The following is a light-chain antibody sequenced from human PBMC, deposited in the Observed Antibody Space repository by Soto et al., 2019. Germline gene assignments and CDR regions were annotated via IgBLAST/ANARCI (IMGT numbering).Light chain of an antibody. Sequence: EIVLTQSPGTLSLSPGERATLSCRASQSVSSSYLTWYQQKPGQAPRLLIYGASSRANGIPDRFSGSGSGTDFTLTISRLEPEDFAVYYCQQYGNSRWTFGQGTKVDSK. CDR2: GAS. V-gene: IGKV3-20*01. CDR1: QSVSSSY. CDR3: QQYGNSRWT. J-gene: IGKJ1*01.